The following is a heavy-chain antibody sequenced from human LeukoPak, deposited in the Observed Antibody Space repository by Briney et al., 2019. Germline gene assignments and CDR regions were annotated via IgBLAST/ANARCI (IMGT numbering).Heavy chain of an antibody. CDR2: IYHSGST. V-gene: IGHV4-38-2*02. J-gene: IGHJ6*02. CDR3: ARATTGTTGVWYYGMDV. D-gene: IGHD1-1*01. CDR1: GYSISSGYY. Sequence: SETLSLTCTVSGYSISSGYYWGWIRQPPGKGLEWIGSIYHSGSTYYNPSLKSRVTISVDTSKNQFSLKLSSVTAADTAVYYCARATTGTTGVWYYGMDVWGQGTTVTVSS.